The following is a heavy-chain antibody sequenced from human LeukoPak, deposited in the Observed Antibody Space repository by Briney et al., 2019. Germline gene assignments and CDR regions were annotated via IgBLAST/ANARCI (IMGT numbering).Heavy chain of an antibody. J-gene: IGHJ4*02. V-gene: IGHV4-34*01. CDR3: ARGLPTYYYDSSGYYHY. CDR2: INHSGST. D-gene: IGHD3-22*01. CDR1: GGSFSGYY. Sequence: TSETLSLTCAVYGGSFSGYYWSWIRQPPGKGLEWIGEINHSGSTNYNPSLKSRVTISVDTSKNQFSLKLSSVTAADTAVYYCARGLPTYYYDSSGYYHYWGQGTLVTVSS.